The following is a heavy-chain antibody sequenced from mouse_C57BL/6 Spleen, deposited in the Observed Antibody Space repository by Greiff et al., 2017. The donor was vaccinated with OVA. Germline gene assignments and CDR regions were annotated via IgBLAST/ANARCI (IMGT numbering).Heavy chain of an antibody. CDR3: ASNYGSSEDFDY. CDR2: INPYNGGT. CDR1: GYTFTDYY. Sequence: EVQLQQSGPVLVKPGASVKMSCKASGYTFTDYYMNWVKQSHGKSLEWIGVINPYNGGTSYNQKFKGKATLTVDKSSSTAYMELNSLTSEDSAVYYCASNYGSSEDFDYWGQGTTLTVSS. J-gene: IGHJ2*01. D-gene: IGHD1-1*01. V-gene: IGHV1-19*01.